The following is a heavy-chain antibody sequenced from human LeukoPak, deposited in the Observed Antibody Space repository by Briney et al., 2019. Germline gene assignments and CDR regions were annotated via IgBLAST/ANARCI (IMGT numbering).Heavy chain of an antibody. Sequence: GGSLRLSCAASGFTFGSYWMSWVRQAPGKGLEWVANIKQDGSEKYYVDSVKGRFTISRDNAKNSLYLQMNSLRAEDTAVYYCASTPGSYDYWGQGTLVTVSS. CDR3: ASTPGSYDY. J-gene: IGHJ4*02. D-gene: IGHD7-27*01. CDR2: IKQDGSEK. V-gene: IGHV3-7*01. CDR1: GFTFGSYW.